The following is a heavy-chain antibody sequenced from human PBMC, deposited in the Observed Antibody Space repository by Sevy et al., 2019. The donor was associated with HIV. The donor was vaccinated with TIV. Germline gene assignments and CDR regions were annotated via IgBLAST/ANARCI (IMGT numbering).Heavy chain of an antibody. CDR2: IYYSGST. Sequence: SETLSLTCSVSSGSISSSSYYWGWIRQPPGKGLEWIGTIYYSGSTYYSPSLKSRVSISVDTSKNLFSLKLISVTAADTAVYYCARVVYGDYVNYFDPWGQGTLVTVSS. CDR3: ARVVYGDYVNYFDP. CDR1: SGSISSSSYY. J-gene: IGHJ5*02. V-gene: IGHV4-39*01. D-gene: IGHD4-17*01.